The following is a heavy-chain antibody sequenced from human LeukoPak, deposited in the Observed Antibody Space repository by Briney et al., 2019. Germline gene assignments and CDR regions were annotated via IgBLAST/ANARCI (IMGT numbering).Heavy chain of an antibody. CDR1: GGSFSGYY. V-gene: IGHV4-34*01. CDR2: INHSGST. J-gene: IGHJ4*02. D-gene: IGHD6-13*01. CDR3: ARLGGEAAAGKGEFDY. Sequence: PSETLSLTCAVYGGSFSGYYWSWIRQPPGKGLEWIGEINHSGSTNYNPSLKSRVTISVDTSKNQFSLKLSSVTAADTAVYYCARLGGEAAAGKGEFDYWGQGTLVTVSS.